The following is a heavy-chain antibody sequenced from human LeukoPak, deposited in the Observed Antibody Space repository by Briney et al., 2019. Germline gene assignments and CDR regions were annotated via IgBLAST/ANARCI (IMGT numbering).Heavy chain of an antibody. CDR2: LGIAGDT. Sequence: GGSLRLSCAASGFTVSSYAMHWVRQPIGKGLEWVSALGIAGDTFYPGSVKGRFTISRENAKNSLYLQMNSLRAEDTAVYYCARASSVNDAFDIWGQGTVVTVSS. CDR3: ARASSVNDAFDI. D-gene: IGHD6-6*01. V-gene: IGHV3-13*01. CDR1: GFTVSSYA. J-gene: IGHJ3*02.